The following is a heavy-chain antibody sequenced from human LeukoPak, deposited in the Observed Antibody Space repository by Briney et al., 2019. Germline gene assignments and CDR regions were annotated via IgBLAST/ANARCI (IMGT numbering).Heavy chain of an antibody. Sequence: PGGSLRLSCAVSGFTVSSNYMTWVRQAPGKRLEWVANMNIDGSEKYYADSVKGRLSISRDNARNSVYLQMASLRVEDTAVYYCARDPVEWELLLDYWGQGTLVTVSS. CDR2: MNIDGSEK. CDR3: ARDPVEWELLLDY. J-gene: IGHJ4*02. V-gene: IGHV3-7*01. CDR1: GFTVSSNY. D-gene: IGHD1-26*01.